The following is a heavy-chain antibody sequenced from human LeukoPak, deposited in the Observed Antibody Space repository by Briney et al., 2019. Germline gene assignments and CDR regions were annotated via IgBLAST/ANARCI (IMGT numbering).Heavy chain of an antibody. CDR3: VSHVYGGSPFDI. CDR2: INTDGSTT. CDR1: GFTFSSYW. D-gene: IGHD4-23*01. J-gene: IGHJ3*02. Sequence: QPWGSLRLSCAASGFTFSSYWMHWVRQVPGKGLVWVSRINTDGSTTSYADSVKGRFTISRDNAENTLYLQMNSLRAEDTAVYHCVSHVYGGSPFDIWGQGTMVTVSS. V-gene: IGHV3-74*01.